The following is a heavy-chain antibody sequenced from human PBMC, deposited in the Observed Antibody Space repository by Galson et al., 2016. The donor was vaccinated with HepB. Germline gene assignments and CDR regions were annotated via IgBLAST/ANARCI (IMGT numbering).Heavy chain of an antibody. CDR1: GGSFTNNNW. Sequence: SETLSLTCAVSGGSFTNNNWWSWVRQPPGKGLEWIGEMYHSGYTNYNPSLKSRVTMSVDKSKNQFSLRLFAVTAADTAVYHCVRVWGKYFDYWGQGTLVTASS. CDR2: MYHSGYT. V-gene: IGHV4-4*02. D-gene: IGHD7-27*01. J-gene: IGHJ4*02. CDR3: VRVWGKYFDY.